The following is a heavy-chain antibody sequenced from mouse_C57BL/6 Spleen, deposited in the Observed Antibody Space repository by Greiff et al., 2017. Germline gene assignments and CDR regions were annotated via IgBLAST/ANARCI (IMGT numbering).Heavy chain of an antibody. Sequence: EVNVVESGGGLVKPGGSLKLSCAASGFTFSSYTMSWVRQTPEKRLEWVATISGGGGNTYYPDSVKGRFTISRDNAKNTLYLQMSSLRSEDTSLYYCARRYWYYFDYWGQGTTLTVSS. J-gene: IGHJ2*01. CDR3: ARRYWYYFDY. D-gene: IGHD1-1*01. CDR1: GFTFSSYT. CDR2: ISGGGGNT. V-gene: IGHV5-9*01.